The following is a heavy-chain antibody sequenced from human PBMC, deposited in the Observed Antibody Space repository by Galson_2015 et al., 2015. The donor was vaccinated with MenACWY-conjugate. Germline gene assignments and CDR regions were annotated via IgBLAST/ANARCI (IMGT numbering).Heavy chain of an antibody. D-gene: IGHD6-19*01. Sequence: LRLSCAASGFPFSSYALSWVRQSPAKGLEWVSSISRSGDTTYYADSVKGRFTISREYSKNTLYLQMNSLRGEDTAVYYCAKAQGTSVWGGAYVHDFWGQGTLVTVSS. V-gene: IGHV3-23*01. CDR3: AKAQGTSVWGGAYVHDF. CDR2: ISRSGDTT. J-gene: IGHJ4*02. CDR1: GFPFSSYA.